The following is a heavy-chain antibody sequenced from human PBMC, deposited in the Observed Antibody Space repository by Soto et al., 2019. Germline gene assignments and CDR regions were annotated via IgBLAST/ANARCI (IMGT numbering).Heavy chain of an antibody. CDR1: GFTFSSYA. D-gene: IGHD3-3*01. Sequence: QVQLVESGGGVVQPGRSLRLSCAASGFTFSSYAMHWVRQAPGKGLEWVAVISYDGSNKYYADSVKGRFTISRDNSKNTLYLQMNSLRAEDTAVYYCAKDRGSITIFGVVIRGSSPNYFDYWGQGTLVTVSS. CDR3: AKDRGSITIFGVVIRGSSPNYFDY. V-gene: IGHV3-30*04. J-gene: IGHJ4*02. CDR2: ISYDGSNK.